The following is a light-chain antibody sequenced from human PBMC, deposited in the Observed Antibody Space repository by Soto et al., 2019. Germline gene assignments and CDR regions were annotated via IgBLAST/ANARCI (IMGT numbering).Light chain of an antibody. V-gene: IGLV1-44*01. CDR2: TNN. CDR1: SSNIGSNT. CDR3: AAWDDSLNGYV. J-gene: IGLJ1*01. Sequence: QTVVTQPPSTSGTPGQRVTISCSGSSSNIGSNTVNWYQQLPGTAPKLLIYTNNQRPSGVPDRFSGSRSGTSASLAISGLQSEDEADYHCAAWDDSLNGYVFGTGTKVTVL.